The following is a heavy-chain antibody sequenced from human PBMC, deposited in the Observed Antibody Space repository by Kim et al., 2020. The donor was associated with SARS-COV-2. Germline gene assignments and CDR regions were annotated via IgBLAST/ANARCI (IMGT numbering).Heavy chain of an antibody. J-gene: IGHJ4*02. CDR1: GFTFDDYT. Sequence: GGSLRLSCAASGFTFDDYTMHWVRQAPGKGLEWVSLISWDGGSTYYADSVKGRFTISRDNSKNSLYLQMNSLRTEDTALYYCAKGYYPQLPYFDYWGQGTLVTVSS. CDR3: AKGYYPQLPYFDY. V-gene: IGHV3-43*01. CDR2: ISWDGGST. D-gene: IGHD3-10*01.